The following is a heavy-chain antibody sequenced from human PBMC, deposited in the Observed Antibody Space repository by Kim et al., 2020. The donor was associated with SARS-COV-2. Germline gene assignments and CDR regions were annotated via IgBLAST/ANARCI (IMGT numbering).Heavy chain of an antibody. CDR2: IIPIFGTA. Sequence: SVKVSCKASGGTFSSYAISWVRQAPGQGLEWMGGIIPIFGTANYAQKFQGRVTITADESTSTAYMELSSLRSEDTAVYYCAETVEYYYDSSGYYDRAWAFDIWGQGTMVTVSS. D-gene: IGHD3-22*01. V-gene: IGHV1-69*13. CDR1: GGTFSSYA. J-gene: IGHJ3*02. CDR3: AETVEYYYDSSGYYDRAWAFDI.